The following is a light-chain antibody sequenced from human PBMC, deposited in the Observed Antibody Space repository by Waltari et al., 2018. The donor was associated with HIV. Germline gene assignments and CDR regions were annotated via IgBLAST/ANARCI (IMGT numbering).Light chain of an antibody. CDR2: YAS. CDR1: QSVSSY. CDR3: QQRSNWPLIT. J-gene: IGKJ5*01. Sequence: ELVLTQSPATPYLSPGERATLSCRASQSVSSYVAWYQQKPGQAPRLLIYYASNKATGIPARFSGSGSGTDFTLTISSLEPEDFAVYYCQQRSNWPLITFGQGTRLEIK. V-gene: IGKV3-11*01.